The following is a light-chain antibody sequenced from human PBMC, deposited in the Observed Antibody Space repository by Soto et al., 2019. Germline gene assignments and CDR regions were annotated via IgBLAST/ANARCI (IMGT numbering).Light chain of an antibody. V-gene: IGKV3-11*01. J-gene: IGKJ4*01. Sequence: EIVLTQSPATLSLSPGERATLSCRASQSVGSSLAWYQQKPGQAPRLLIYDTFNRATGIPARFSGSGSGTDFTLTISSLEPEDFEVYYCQQRSNWPLTFGGGTKVEIK. CDR2: DTF. CDR3: QQRSNWPLT. CDR1: QSVGSS.